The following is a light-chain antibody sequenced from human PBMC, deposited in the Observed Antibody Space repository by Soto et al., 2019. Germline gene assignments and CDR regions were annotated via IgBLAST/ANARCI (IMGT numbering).Light chain of an antibody. J-gene: IGKJ2*02. V-gene: IGKV3-15*01. CDR3: QPYNNWPPWT. CDR2: GAS. Sequence: EIVMTQSPATLSVSPGERATLSCRASQSVSSNLAWYQQKPGQAPRLLIYGASTRATGIPARFSGSGSGTEFTLTISSLQSEDFAVYYCQPYNNWPPWTFGQGTKLEIK. CDR1: QSVSSN.